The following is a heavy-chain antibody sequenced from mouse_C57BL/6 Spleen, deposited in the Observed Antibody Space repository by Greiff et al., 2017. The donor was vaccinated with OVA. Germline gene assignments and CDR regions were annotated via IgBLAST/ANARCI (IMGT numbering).Heavy chain of an antibody. CDR2: IWGVGST. D-gene: IGHD2-4*01. CDR1: GFSLTSYG. Sequence: LQESGPGLVAPSQSLSITCTVSGFSLTSYGVDWVRQSPGKGLEWLGVIWGVGSTNYNSALKSRLSISKDNSKSQVFLKMNSLQTDDTAMYYCASYYDYDGFAYWGQGTLVTVSA. J-gene: IGHJ3*01. CDR3: ASYYDYDGFAY. V-gene: IGHV2-6*01.